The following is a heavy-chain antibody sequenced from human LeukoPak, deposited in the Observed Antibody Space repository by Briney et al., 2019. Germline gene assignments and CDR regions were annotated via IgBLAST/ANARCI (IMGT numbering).Heavy chain of an antibody. Sequence: SETLSLTCTVSGGSISSYYWSWIRQPAGKGLEWIGRIYTSGSTNYNPSLKSRVTMSVDTSKNQFSLKLSSVTAADTAVYYCARDRGWPSYYYDSSGYYYGGHWFDPWGQGTLVTVSS. CDR2: IYTSGST. CDR1: GGSISSYY. J-gene: IGHJ5*02. D-gene: IGHD3-22*01. CDR3: ARDRGWPSYYYDSSGYYYGGHWFDP. V-gene: IGHV4-4*07.